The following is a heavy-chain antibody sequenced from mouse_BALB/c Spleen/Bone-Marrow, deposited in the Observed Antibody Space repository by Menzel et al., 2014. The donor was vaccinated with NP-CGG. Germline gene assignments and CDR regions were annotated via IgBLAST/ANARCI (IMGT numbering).Heavy chain of an antibody. CDR3: ARSGNFSDY. J-gene: IGHJ2*01. D-gene: IGHD3-1*01. Sequence: EVQLQESGPGLVKPSQSLSLTCTVTGYSITSHYAWNWIRQFPGNKLEWMGYISSSGITSYNPSLKGRISITRDTSKNHFFLQLNSVTTEDTATYFCARSGNFSDYWGQGTTLTVSS. V-gene: IGHV3-2*02. CDR2: ISSSGIT. CDR1: GYSITSHYA.